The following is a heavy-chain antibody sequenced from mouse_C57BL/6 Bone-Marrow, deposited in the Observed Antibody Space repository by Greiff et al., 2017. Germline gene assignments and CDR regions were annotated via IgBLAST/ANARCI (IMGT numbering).Heavy chain of an antibody. CDR2: INPSNGGT. CDR3: ARDGAYSPFYFDY. J-gene: IGHJ2*01. Sequence: VQLQQPGTELVKPGASVKLSCKASGYTFTSYWMNWVKQRPGQGLEWIGNINPSNGGTNYNEKFKSKATLTVDKSSSTAYMQLSSLTSEDAAAYCCARDGAYSPFYFDYWGKGTTLTVSS. D-gene: IGHD2-10*01. CDR1: GYTFTSYW. V-gene: IGHV1-53*01.